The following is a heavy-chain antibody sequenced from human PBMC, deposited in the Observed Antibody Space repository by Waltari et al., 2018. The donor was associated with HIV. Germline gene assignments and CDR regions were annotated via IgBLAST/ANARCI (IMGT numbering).Heavy chain of an antibody. CDR2: ISSSGSTI. J-gene: IGHJ4*02. Sequence: VQLVESGGGLVQPGGSMRPYCGAAGFTCSSYEMKWVRQAPGKGLEWVSYISSSGSTIYYADSVKGRFTISRDNAKSSLYLQMNSLRAEDTAVYYCARGEDIVANVDYWGQGALGTVSS. D-gene: IGHD5-12*01. CDR1: GFTCSSYE. V-gene: IGHV3-48*03. CDR3: ARGEDIVANVDY.